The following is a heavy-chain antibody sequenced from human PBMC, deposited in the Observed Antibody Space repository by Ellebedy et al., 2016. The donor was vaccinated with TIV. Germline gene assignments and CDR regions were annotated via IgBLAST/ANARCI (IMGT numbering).Heavy chain of an antibody. D-gene: IGHD5-12*01. CDR2: IYRSGST. J-gene: IGHJ4*02. CDR3: ASSPSGYEIPY. CDR1: GGTISSTNYY. Sequence: SETLSLTXNVSGGTISSTNYYWGWIRQSPEKGLEWIGSIYRSGSTYYNPSLKSRLTISLDTTKNQFSLRLDSVTAADTAVYYCASSPSGYEIPYWGQGTLVTVSS. V-gene: IGHV4-39*07.